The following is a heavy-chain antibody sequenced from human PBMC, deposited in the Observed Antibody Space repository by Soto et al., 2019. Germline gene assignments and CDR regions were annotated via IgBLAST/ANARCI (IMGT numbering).Heavy chain of an antibody. CDR2: IYWNDDK. V-gene: IGHV2-5*01. Sequence: SGPTLVNPTQTLTLTCTFSGFSLSNSGVGVGWIRQPPGKALEWLALIYWNDDKRYSPSLKSRLTITKDTSKNQVVLTMTNMDPVDTATYYCAHLAYDFWSGYYPGRDYYYGMDVWGQGTTVTVSS. CDR3: AHLAYDFWSGYYPGRDYYYGMDV. D-gene: IGHD3-3*01. CDR1: GFSLSNSGVG. J-gene: IGHJ6*02.